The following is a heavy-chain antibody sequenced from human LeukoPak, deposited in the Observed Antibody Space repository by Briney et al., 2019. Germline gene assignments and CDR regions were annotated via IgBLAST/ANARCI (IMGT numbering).Heavy chain of an antibody. V-gene: IGHV1-69*04. CDR1: GGTFSSYA. J-gene: IGHJ4*02. CDR3: VTLKNERWPELFC. CDR2: IIPIFGIA. D-gene: IGHD5-24*01. Sequence: ASVKVCCKASGGTFSSYAISRVRQAPGHGLEWMGRIIPIFGIANYAQKFQGRVTITADKSTSTAYMEQSSLRSEDTAVYYCVTLKNERWPELFCWGQGTRDTVSS.